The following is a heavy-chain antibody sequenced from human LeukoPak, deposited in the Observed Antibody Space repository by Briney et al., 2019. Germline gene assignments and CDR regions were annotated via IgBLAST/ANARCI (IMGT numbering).Heavy chain of an antibody. J-gene: IGHJ4*02. Sequence: PGGSLRLSCAASGFSVSSNYLSWVRQAPGKGLEWVSAISGSGGSTYYADSVKGRFTISRDNSKNTLYLQMNSLRAEDTAVYYCAKDEGGDYFDYWGQGTLVTVSS. D-gene: IGHD3-16*01. CDR3: AKDEGGDYFDY. CDR1: GFSVSSNY. CDR2: ISGSGGST. V-gene: IGHV3-23*01.